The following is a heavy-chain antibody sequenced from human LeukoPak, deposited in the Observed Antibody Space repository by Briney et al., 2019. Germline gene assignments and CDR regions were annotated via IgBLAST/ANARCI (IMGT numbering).Heavy chain of an antibody. V-gene: IGHV1-46*03. CDR2: INSNCGST. J-gene: IGHJ4*02. CDR3: HRYDAYKDGFDD. CDR1: GYTFTIYY. D-gene: IGHD5-24*01. Sequence: GASVRVFCKASGYTFTIYYMHWVRQAPGQGLEGMGVINSNCGSTIYAQKFEGRVTITRDTSTSTVYMELSRLRSADTAVYFCHRYDAYKDGFDDWGQGTLVTVSS.